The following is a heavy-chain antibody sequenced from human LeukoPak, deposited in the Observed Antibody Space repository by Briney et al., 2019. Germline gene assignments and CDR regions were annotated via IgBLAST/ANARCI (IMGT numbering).Heavy chain of an antibody. CDR1: GFTFSNYA. Sequence: PGGPLRLSCAASGFTFSNYAMSWVRQAPGKGLEWVSAISTISGSGPGTYYADSVKGRFTISRDKSKNTLYLQMNSLRAEDTAVYYCAKAPIGYSSSWYYFDYWGQGTLVTVSS. CDR2: ISTISGSGPGT. V-gene: IGHV3-23*01. D-gene: IGHD6-13*01. CDR3: AKAPIGYSSSWYYFDY. J-gene: IGHJ4*02.